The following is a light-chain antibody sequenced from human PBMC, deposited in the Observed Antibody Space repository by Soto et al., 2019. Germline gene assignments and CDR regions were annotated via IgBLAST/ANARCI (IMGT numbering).Light chain of an antibody. J-gene: IGKJ2*01. CDR1: QSVSTN. CDR2: GAS. CDR3: QQYHNWPPYT. V-gene: IGKV3-15*01. Sequence: EIVMTQSPATLSVSPGERATLSCRASQSVSTNLAWYQQKPGQAPRLLMYGASTRATGIPARFSGSGSGTDFTLTISSLPSEDFPVYYCQQYHNWPPYTFGQGTKLEIK.